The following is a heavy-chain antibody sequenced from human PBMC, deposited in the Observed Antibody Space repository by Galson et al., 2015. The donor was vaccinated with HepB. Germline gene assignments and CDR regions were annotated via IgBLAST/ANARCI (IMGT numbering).Heavy chain of an antibody. V-gene: IGHV3-23*01. CDR1: GFTFSSYA. CDR3: AKGHCSGGNCYPPY. J-gene: IGHJ4*02. CDR2: ISGSGDRT. D-gene: IGHD2-15*01. Sequence: SLRLSCAASGFTFSSYAMSWVRQAPGKGLEWVSAISGSGDRTYYADSVKGRFTISRDNSRNTLCLQMNSLRAEDTAVYYCAKGHCSGGNCYPPYWGQGTLVTVSS.